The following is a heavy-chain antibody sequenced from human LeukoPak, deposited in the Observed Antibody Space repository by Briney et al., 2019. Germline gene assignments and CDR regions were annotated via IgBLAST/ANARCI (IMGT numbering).Heavy chain of an antibody. V-gene: IGHV3-7*01. D-gene: IGHD6-19*01. CDR2: IKQDGSEK. J-gene: IGHJ4*02. CDR3: AREGIAVAGLVVY. CDR1: GFTFSDYG. Sequence: PGGSLRLSCAASGFTFSDYGMNWVRQSPGKGLEWVANIKQDGSEKYYVDSVKGRFTISGDNAKNSLYLQMNSLRAEDTAVYYCAREGIAVAGLVVYWGQGTLVTVSS.